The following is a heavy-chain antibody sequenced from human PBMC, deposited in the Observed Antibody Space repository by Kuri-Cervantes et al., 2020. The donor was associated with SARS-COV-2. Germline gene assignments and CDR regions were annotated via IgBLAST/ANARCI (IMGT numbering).Heavy chain of an antibody. CDR2: ISSSSSYS. J-gene: IGHJ6*03. CDR1: GFIFSDSY. Sequence: GGSLRLSCAASGFIFSDSYMSWVRQAPGKGLEWVSYISSSSSYSYYADSVKGRFTISRDNAKNPLYLQMNSLRAKDTAVYYCARHYGSGSYSFMHVWGKGTPVTVSS. D-gene: IGHD3-10*01. CDR3: ARHYGSGSYSFMHV. V-gene: IGHV3-11*06.